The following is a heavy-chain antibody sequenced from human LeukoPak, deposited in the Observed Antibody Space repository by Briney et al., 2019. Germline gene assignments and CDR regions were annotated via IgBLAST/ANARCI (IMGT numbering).Heavy chain of an antibody. CDR1: GGSISSTYY. D-gene: IGHD3-10*01. CDR3: ARVSMVADAFDI. CDR2: IYYSGTT. J-gene: IGHJ3*02. V-gene: IGHV4-39*07. Sequence: SETLSLTCTVSGGSISSTYYWDWIRQPPGKGLEWIGSIYYSGTTYYNPSLKSRVTISVDTSKNQFSLKLSSVTAADTAVYYCARVSMVADAFDIWGQGTMVTVSS.